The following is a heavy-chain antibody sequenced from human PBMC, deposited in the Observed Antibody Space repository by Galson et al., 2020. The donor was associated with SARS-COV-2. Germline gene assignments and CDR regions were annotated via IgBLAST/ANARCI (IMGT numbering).Heavy chain of an antibody. CDR2: ISPSGTT. Sequence: SETLSLTCSVSGGSISTYYWIWIRQPPGKGLEWIGYISPSGTTNYTPSLRSRVTISVDTSKNEFSLKLRSVTAADTAVYYCARGARGYSYGDLSEFDYWGQGTLVTVSS. J-gene: IGHJ4*02. CDR3: ARGARGYSYGDLSEFDY. D-gene: IGHD5-18*01. CDR1: GGSISTYY. V-gene: IGHV4-59*01.